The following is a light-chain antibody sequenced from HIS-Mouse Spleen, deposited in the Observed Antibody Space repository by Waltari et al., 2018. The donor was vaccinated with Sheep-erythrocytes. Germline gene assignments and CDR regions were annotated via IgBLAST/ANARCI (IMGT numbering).Light chain of an antibody. CDR2: EVS. Sequence: QSALTQPASVSGSPGQSITISCTGTSSDVGGYNYVSWYQQHPGKAPKLIIYEVSNRHSGVSNRFSGSKSGNTASQTISGLQAEDEADYYCSSYTSSSTQVFGGGTKLTVL. J-gene: IGLJ2*01. CDR3: SSYTSSSTQV. CDR1: SSDVGGYNY. V-gene: IGLV2-14*01.